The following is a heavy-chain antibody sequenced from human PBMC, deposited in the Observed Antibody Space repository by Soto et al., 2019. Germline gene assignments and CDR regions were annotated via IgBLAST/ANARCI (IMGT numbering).Heavy chain of an antibody. CDR2: ISGGGGST. CDR3: AREQTNYSSGWYMFDY. V-gene: IGHV3-23*01. CDR1: GFTFSSYA. D-gene: IGHD6-19*01. Sequence: GGSLRLSCAASGFTFSSYAMSWVRQAPGKGLEWVSAISGGGGSTYYADSVKGRFTISRDNSKNTLYLQMNSLRAEDTAVYYCAREQTNYSSGWYMFDYWGQGTLVTVSS. J-gene: IGHJ4*02.